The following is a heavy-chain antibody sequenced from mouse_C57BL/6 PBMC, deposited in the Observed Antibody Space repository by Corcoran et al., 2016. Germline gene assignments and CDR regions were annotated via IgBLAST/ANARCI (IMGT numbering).Heavy chain of an antibody. CDR2: INPNNGGT. J-gene: IGHJ4*01. V-gene: IGHV1-18*01. D-gene: IGHD2-1*01. CDR3: ARDGNYGAMDY. Sequence: EVQLQQSGPELVKPGASVKIPCKASGYTFTDYTMDWVKQSHGKNLEWIGVINPNNGGTIYNQKFKGKATLTVDKSSSTAYMELRSLTSEDTAVYYCARDGNYGAMDYWGQGTSVTVSS. CDR1: GYTFTDYT.